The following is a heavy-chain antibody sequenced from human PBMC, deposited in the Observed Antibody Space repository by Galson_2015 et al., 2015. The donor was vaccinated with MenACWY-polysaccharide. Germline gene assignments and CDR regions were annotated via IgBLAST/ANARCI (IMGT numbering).Heavy chain of an antibody. CDR2: IDGGGGRT. J-gene: IGHJ3*02. CDR3: AKDGGDNRTTDSHDI. D-gene: IGHD2-21*01. Sequence: SLRLSCAASGFTFSNYAMTWVRQAPGKGPEWVSTIDGGGGRTYHADSVKGRFTISRDNSKNTLFLQMNSLRGEDTAVYYCAKDGGDNRTTDSHDIWGPGTIATVSS. V-gene: IGHV3-23*01. CDR1: GFTFSNYA.